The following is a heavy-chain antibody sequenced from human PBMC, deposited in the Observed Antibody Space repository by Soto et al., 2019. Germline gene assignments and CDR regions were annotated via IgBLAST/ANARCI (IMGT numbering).Heavy chain of an antibody. Sequence: GGSLRLSCAASGFTFDDYTMHWVRQAPGKGLEWVSLISWDGGSTYYADSVKGRFTISRDNSKNSLYLQMNSLRTEDTALYYCATGLWWRTWDDAFDIWGQGTMVTVS. J-gene: IGHJ3*02. CDR2: ISWDGGST. V-gene: IGHV3-43*01. CDR1: GFTFDDYT. D-gene: IGHD2-21*01. CDR3: ATGLWWRTWDDAFDI.